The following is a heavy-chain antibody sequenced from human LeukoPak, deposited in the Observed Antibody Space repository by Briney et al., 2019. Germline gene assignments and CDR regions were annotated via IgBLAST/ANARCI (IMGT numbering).Heavy chain of an antibody. CDR2: IKQDGSEK. Sequence: GGSLRLSCVASGFTFSSYWMSWVRQAPGKGLEWVANIKQDGSEKYYVDSVRGRFTISRDDAKNSLYLQMNSLRAEDTAVYYCARGVDGHFDYWGQGTLVTVSS. CDR3: ARGVDGHFDY. J-gene: IGHJ4*02. CDR1: GFTFSSYW. D-gene: IGHD5-24*01. V-gene: IGHV3-7*01.